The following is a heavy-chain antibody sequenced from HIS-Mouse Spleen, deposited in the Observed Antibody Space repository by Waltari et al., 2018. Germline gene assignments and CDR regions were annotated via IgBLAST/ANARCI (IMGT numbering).Heavy chain of an antibody. CDR1: GYSISSGYY. CDR3: ARESAAASRGDWFDP. V-gene: IGHV4-38-2*02. CDR2: IYHSGST. Sequence: QVQLQESGPGLVKPSETLSLTCTVSGYSISSGYYWGWIRQPPGKGLEWIGSIYHSGSTYTNPSLKSRVTISVDTSKHQFSLKLSSVTAADPAVYYCARESAAASRGDWFDPWGQGTLVTVSS. D-gene: IGHD6-13*01. J-gene: IGHJ5*02.